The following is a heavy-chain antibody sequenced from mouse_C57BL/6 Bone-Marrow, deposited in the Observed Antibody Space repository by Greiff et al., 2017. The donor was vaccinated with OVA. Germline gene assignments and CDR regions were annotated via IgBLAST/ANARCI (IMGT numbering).Heavy chain of an antibody. Sequence: QVQLQQSGPGLVQPSQSLSITCTVSGFSLTSYGVHWVRQSPGKGLEWLGVIWRGGSTDYNAAFMSRLSITKDNSKSQVFFKMNSLQADDTAIYYCAKRRHDGYHYAMDYWGQGTSVTVSS. J-gene: IGHJ4*01. D-gene: IGHD2-3*01. CDR2: IWRGGST. V-gene: IGHV2-5*01. CDR1: GFSLTSYG. CDR3: AKRRHDGYHYAMDY.